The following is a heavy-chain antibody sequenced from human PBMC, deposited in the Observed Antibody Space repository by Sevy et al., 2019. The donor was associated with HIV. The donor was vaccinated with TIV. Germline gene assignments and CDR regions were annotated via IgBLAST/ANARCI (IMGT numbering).Heavy chain of an antibody. CDR2: AHYSGRP. CDR1: GGSVNNHY. Sequence: SETLSLKCSVSGGSVNNHYWTWIRQSPGKGLEWLGYAHYSGRPEYNPSFKSRLTNSLDMPKNQLSLQLDYVTAADTAMYYCATFCTNFDPRFDPWGQGTLVTVSS. V-gene: IGHV4-59*02. D-gene: IGHD7-27*01. CDR3: ATFCTNFDPRFDP. J-gene: IGHJ5*02.